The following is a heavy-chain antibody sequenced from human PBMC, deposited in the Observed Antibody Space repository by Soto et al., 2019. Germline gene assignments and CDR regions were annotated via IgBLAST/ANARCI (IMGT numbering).Heavy chain of an antibody. Sequence: QVQLVQSGAEVKKPGASVKVSCKTSGYTFTSYDINWVRQATGQGLEWMGWMKPNSGNTAYAQKFQGRVTMTRNTSISTAYMELSRLRSEDPAVYYCARERSSGAFDIWGQGTMVTVSS. J-gene: IGHJ3*02. CDR2: MKPNSGNT. CDR1: GYTFTSYD. CDR3: ARERSSGAFDI. V-gene: IGHV1-8*01. D-gene: IGHD1-26*01.